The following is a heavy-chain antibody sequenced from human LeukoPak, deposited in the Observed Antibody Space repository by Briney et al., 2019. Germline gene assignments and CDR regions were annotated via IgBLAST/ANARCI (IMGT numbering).Heavy chain of an antibody. J-gene: IGHJ4*02. CDR3: ARGWVNYSTFDY. Sequence: SGTLSLTCTVSGGSISSGDYYWSWIRQPPGKGLEWIGYIYYSGSTYYNPSLKSRVTISVDTSKNQFSLKLSSVTAADTAVYYCARGWVNYSTFDYWGQGTLVTVSS. V-gene: IGHV4-30-4*01. CDR2: IYYSGST. D-gene: IGHD2-15*01. CDR1: GGSISSGDYY.